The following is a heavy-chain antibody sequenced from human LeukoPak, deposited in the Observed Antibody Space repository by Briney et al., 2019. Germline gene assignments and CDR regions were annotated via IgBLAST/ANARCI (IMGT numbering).Heavy chain of an antibody. J-gene: IGHJ6*02. V-gene: IGHV3-11*01. CDR1: GFTFSDYY. CDR2: ISSSGSTI. CDR3: ARALEYSRLYGMDV. D-gene: IGHD6-6*01. Sequence: PGGSLRLSCAASGFTFSDYYMSWIRQAPGKGLEWVSYISSSGSTIYYADSVKGRFTISRDNAKNSLYLQMNSLRAEDTAVYYCARALEYSRLYGMDVWGQGTTVTVSS.